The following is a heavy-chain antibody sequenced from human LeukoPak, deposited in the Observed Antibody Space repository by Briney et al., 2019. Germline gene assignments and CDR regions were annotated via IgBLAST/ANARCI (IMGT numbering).Heavy chain of an antibody. CDR2: IWYDGSNK. J-gene: IGHJ4*02. D-gene: IGHD3-22*01. V-gene: IGHV3-33*06. Sequence: PGRSRRLSCAASGFTFSNYGMHWVRQAPGKGLEWVAVIWYDGSNKYYADSVKGRFTISRDNSKNTLYLQMNSLRAEDTALYFCAKAVRGYYWYFDYWGQGTLVTVSS. CDR3: AKAVRGYYWYFDY. CDR1: GFTFSNYG.